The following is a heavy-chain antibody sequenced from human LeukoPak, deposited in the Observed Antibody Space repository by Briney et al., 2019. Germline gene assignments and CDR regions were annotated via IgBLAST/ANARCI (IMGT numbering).Heavy chain of an antibody. V-gene: IGHV3-53*01. CDR1: GFTVSSSY. J-gene: IGHJ4*02. CDR3: ARDANKKNYFDC. D-gene: IGHD2/OR15-2a*01. Sequence: QPGGSLRLSCAASGFTVSSSYMNWVRQAPGKGLEWVSVIYTGGSTYYADSVKGRFTISRDNSKNTLYLQMNCLRAEDTAVYYCARDANKKNYFDCWGQGTLVTVSS. CDR2: IYTGGST.